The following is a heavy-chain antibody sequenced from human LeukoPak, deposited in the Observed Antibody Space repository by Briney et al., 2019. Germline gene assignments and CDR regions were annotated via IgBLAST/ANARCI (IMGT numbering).Heavy chain of an antibody. V-gene: IGHV4-61*02. CDR2: IYTSGST. CDR3: ARTKPAPPYSSGRQPFDY. CDR1: GGSISSGSYY. D-gene: IGHD6-19*01. J-gene: IGHJ4*02. Sequence: SQTLSLTCTVSGGSISSGSYYWSWIRQPAGKGLEWIVRIYTSGSTNYNPSLKSRVTISVDTSKNQFSLKLSSVTAADTAVYYCARTKPAPPYSSGRQPFDYWGQGTLVTVSS.